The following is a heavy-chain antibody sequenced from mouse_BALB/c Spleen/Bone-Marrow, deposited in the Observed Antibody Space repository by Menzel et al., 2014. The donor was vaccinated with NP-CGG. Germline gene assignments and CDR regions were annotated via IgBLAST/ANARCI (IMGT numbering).Heavy chain of an antibody. V-gene: IGHV1-54*03. Sequence: QVQLQQSGAELVRPGTSVKVSCKASGYAFTNYLIEWVKQRPGQGLEWIGVINPGSGGTNYNEKFKDKATLTADESSSTAYMQLRSLTSDDSAVYFCSRQTATFFDYWGQGTTLTVSS. D-gene: IGHD1-2*01. CDR2: INPGSGGT. J-gene: IGHJ2*01. CDR1: GYAFTNYL. CDR3: SRQTATFFDY.